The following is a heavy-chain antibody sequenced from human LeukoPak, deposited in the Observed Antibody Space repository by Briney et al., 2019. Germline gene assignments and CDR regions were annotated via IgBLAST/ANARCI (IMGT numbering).Heavy chain of an antibody. D-gene: IGHD2-15*01. V-gene: IGHV1-69*05. CDR3: ALVAGTPGSMHWFDP. Sequence: SVKVSCKASGGTFSSYAIRWVRQAPGQGLEWMGGIIPIFGTANYAQNFQGRVTITTDESTSTAYMELSSLRSEDTAVYYCALVAGTPGSMHWFDPWGQGTLVTVSS. CDR2: IIPIFGTA. CDR1: GGTFSSYA. J-gene: IGHJ5*02.